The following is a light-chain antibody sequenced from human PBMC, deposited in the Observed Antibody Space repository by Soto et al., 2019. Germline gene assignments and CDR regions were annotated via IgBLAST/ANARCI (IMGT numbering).Light chain of an antibody. Sequence: TQSPSTLSASVGDRVTITCRASQSISSWLAWYQQKPGQAPRVIMYGASRRATGIPDRFSGGGSGTDFTLTISRLEPEDFPVYFCQQYAGPQTPVGQGTRLEI. J-gene: IGKJ5*01. CDR3: QQYAGPQTP. V-gene: IGKV3-20*01. CDR2: GAS. CDR1: QSISSW.